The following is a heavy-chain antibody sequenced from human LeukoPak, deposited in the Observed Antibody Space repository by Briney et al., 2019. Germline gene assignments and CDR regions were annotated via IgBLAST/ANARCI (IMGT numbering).Heavy chain of an antibody. CDR1: GFTFSSYS. Sequence: PGGSLRLSCAASGFTFSSYSMNWVRQAPGKGLEWVSSISSSSSYIYYADSVKGRFTISRDNAKNSLYLQMNGLRAEDTAVYYCARDRARANSGSYFNWFDPWGQGTLVTVSS. J-gene: IGHJ5*02. CDR2: ISSSSSYI. V-gene: IGHV3-21*01. D-gene: IGHD1-26*01. CDR3: ARDRARANSGSYFNWFDP.